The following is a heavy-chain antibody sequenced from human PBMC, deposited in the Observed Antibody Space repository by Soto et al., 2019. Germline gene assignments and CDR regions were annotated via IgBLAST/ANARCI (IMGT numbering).Heavy chain of an antibody. Sequence: ASVKVSCKASGGTFSSYTISWVRQAPGQGLEWMGRIIPILGIANYAQKFQGRVTITADKSTSTAYMELSSLRSEDTAVYYCARELAADYCSSTSCYPDYYYYYMDVRGKGTTVTVSS. CDR2: IIPILGIA. V-gene: IGHV1-69*04. CDR3: ARELAADYCSSTSCYPDYYYYYMDV. CDR1: GGTFSSYT. D-gene: IGHD2-2*01. J-gene: IGHJ6*03.